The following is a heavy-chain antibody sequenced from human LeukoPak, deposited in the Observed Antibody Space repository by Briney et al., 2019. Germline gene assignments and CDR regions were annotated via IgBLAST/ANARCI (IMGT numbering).Heavy chain of an antibody. D-gene: IGHD3-10*01. V-gene: IGHV1-24*01. CDR1: GAILIELS. J-gene: IGHJ4*02. CDR2: FDSEDGKT. Sequence: VASVKVSCKVSGAILIELSIHWVRQSPGKGLVWMGGFDSEDGKTKAAQSFLDRVSLTEDTSLATAYMELRSLTSEDTAVYYCVTGSSERDYYDSGTYYLGDSWGQGTVVTVSS. CDR3: VTGSSERDYYDSGTYYLGDS.